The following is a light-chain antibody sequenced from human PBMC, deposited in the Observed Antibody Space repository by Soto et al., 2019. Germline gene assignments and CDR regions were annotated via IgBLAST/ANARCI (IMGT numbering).Light chain of an antibody. Sequence: EIVLTQSPATLSLSPGERATLSCRASQSVSSYLAWYQQKPGQAPRLLIYDASNRATGIPARFSGSGSGTDFTLTISSLESEDFAVYYCQQRSNWPPPLTFGGGTKVEIK. CDR3: QQRSNWPPPLT. CDR1: QSVSSY. J-gene: IGKJ4*01. CDR2: DAS. V-gene: IGKV3-11*01.